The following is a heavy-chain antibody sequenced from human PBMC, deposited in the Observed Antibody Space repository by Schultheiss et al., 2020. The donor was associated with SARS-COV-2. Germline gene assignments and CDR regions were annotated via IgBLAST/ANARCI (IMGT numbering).Heavy chain of an antibody. Sequence: ASVKVSCKASGYTFTSYGINWVRQAPGQGLEWMGWISAYNGNTNYAQNFQGRVTMTRDTSISTAYMELSRLRSDDTAVYYCARGGTPFAIPNWFDPWGQGTLVTVSS. CDR3: ARGGTPFAIPNWFDP. V-gene: IGHV1-18*01. D-gene: IGHD2-2*02. CDR2: ISAYNGNT. J-gene: IGHJ5*02. CDR1: GYTFTSYG.